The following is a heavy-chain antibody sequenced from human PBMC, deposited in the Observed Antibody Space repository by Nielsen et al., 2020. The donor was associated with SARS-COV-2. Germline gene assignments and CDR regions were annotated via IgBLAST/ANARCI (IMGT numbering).Heavy chain of an antibody. J-gene: IGHJ2*01. CDR1: GFSLSTTGMC. CDR2: IDWDDDE. V-gene: IGHV2-70*11. D-gene: IGHD2-2*01. Sequence: SGPTLVKPTQTLTLTCTFSGFSLSTTGMCVSWIRQPPGKALEWLARIDWDDDEYYSTSLKTRLTISKDTSKNQVVLTMTNMDPVDTTTYYCARNLLGYCSSTSCNRDWYFDLWGRGTLVTVSS. CDR3: ARNLLGYCSSTSCNRDWYFDL.